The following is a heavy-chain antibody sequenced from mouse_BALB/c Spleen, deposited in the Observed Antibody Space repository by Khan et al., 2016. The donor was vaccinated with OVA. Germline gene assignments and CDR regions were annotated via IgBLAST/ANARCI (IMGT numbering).Heavy chain of an antibody. CDR3: VRDGAYHRNDGWFAY. V-gene: IGHV1-4*01. CDR2: INPSNGYT. D-gene: IGHD2-14*01. J-gene: IGHJ3*01. CDR1: GYTFTSYT. Sequence: QVRLQQSGAELARPGASVKMSCKASGYTFTSYTIHWIKKRPGQGLEWIGYINPSNGYTNYIQKFKDKATLTTDKSSTTAYLQLSSLTSDDSAVYNCVRDGAYHRNDGWFAYWGQGTLVTVSA.